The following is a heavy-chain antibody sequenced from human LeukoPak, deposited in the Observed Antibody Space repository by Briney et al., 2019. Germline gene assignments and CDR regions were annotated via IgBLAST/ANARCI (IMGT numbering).Heavy chain of an antibody. V-gene: IGHV5-10-1*01. J-gene: IGHJ5*02. CDR1: GYRFTSYW. D-gene: IGHD2-2*01. CDR2: IDPSDSYT. CDR3: ARRRCSTSWYAAWFPT. Sequence: GESLKISCKGSGYRFTSYWVSWVRQMPGKGLEWMGRIDPSDSYTNYSPSFQGHVTISADKSSSTAYLQWSSRKASDTARYSWARRRCSTSWYAAWFPTWGQGTQVTAPS.